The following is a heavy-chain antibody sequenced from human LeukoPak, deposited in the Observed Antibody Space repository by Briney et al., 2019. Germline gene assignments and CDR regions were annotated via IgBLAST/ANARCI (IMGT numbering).Heavy chain of an antibody. CDR1: GFTFTTYG. CDR3: ARSVEAGYMDV. J-gene: IGHJ6*03. V-gene: IGHV3-7*01. D-gene: IGHD3-10*01. Sequence: PGGSLRLSCSASGFTFTTYGMNWVRQAPGKGLEWVAHIKQDGSEKYYVDSVRGRFTISRDNAKNSLYLQMNSLSAEDTAVYYCARSVEAGYMDVWGKGATVTISS. CDR2: IKQDGSEK.